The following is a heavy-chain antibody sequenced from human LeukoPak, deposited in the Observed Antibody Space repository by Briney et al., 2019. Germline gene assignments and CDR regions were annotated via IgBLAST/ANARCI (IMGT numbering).Heavy chain of an antibody. J-gene: IGHJ6*02. CDR3: ARDGPPPTVLRYFDWHYYGMDV. Sequence: GGSLRLSCAASGFTFSSYSMNWVRQAPGKGLEWVSSISSSSYIYYADSVKGRFTISRDNAKNSLYLQMNSLRAEDTAVYYCARDGPPPTVLRYFDWHYYGMDVWGQGTTVTVSS. CDR1: GFTFSSYS. CDR2: ISSSSYI. D-gene: IGHD3-9*01. V-gene: IGHV3-21*01.